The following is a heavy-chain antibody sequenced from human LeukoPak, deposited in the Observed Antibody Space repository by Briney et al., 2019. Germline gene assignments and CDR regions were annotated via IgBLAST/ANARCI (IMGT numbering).Heavy chain of an antibody. V-gene: IGHV1-69*13. CDR1: GGTFSSYA. CDR3: ARDSSEFRSLIFH. Sequence: GASVKVSCKASGGTFSSYAINWVRQAPGQGLEWMGGITPMFGTAKYAQKFQGRVTITADESTSTAYMELSSLRSEDTAVYYCARDSSEFRSLIFHWGQGILVTVSS. D-gene: IGHD3-9*01. CDR2: ITPMFGTA. J-gene: IGHJ1*01.